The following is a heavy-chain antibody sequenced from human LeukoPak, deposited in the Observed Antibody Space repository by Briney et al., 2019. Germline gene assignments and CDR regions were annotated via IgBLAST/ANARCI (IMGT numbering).Heavy chain of an antibody. J-gene: IGHJ4*02. CDR2: IWYDGSNT. D-gene: IGHD3-16*01. Sequence: GRSLTLSCATSGFTFTNYGMHWVRRAPGRGLEWVAVIWYDGSNTYYTDSAKGRFTISRDNAKNSLYLQMNSLRDEDTAVYYCARDGDFDYWGQGTLVTVSS. CDR3: ARDGDFDY. CDR1: GFTFTNYG. V-gene: IGHV3-33*01.